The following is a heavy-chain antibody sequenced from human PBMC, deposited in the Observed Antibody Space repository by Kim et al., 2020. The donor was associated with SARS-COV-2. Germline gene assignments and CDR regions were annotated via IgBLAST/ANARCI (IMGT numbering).Heavy chain of an antibody. CDR2: INPNSGGT. V-gene: IGHV1-2*06. Sequence: ASVKVSCKASGYTFTGYYMHWVRQAPGQGLEWMGRINPNSGGTNYAQKFQGRVTMTRDTSISTAYMELSRLRSDDTAVYYCARVGNWNYGEAFDIWGQGTMVTVSS. D-gene: IGHD1-7*01. CDR3: ARVGNWNYGEAFDI. CDR1: GYTFTGYY. J-gene: IGHJ3*02.